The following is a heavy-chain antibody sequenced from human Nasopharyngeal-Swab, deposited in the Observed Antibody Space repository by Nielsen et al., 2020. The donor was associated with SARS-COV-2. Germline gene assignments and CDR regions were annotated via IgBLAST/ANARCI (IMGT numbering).Heavy chain of an antibody. Sequence: VRQMPGKGLEWMGWMNPNSGNTGYAQKFQGRVTMTRNTSISTAYMELSSLRSEDTAVYYCARGFIVATIFHYYYMDVWGKGTTVTVSS. V-gene: IGHV1-8*01. J-gene: IGHJ6*03. CDR2: MNPNSGNT. CDR3: ARGFIVATIFHYYYMDV. D-gene: IGHD5-12*01.